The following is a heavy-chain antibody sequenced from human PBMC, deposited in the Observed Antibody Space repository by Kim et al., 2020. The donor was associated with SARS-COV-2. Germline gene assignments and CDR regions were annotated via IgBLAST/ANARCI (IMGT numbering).Heavy chain of an antibody. CDR3: ARDGGKGEIDA. V-gene: IGHV3-33*01. J-gene: IGHJ5*02. CDR1: GFRFSAYG. D-gene: IGHD2-15*01. Sequence: GGSLRLSCAGSGFRFSAYGMHWVRQAPGTGLEWVALIKSEGTTQYSVDFVRRRFTISRDTSKNIIHLLMNNLSVDDTAVYYCARDGGKGEIDAWGQATL. CDR2: IKSEGTTQ.